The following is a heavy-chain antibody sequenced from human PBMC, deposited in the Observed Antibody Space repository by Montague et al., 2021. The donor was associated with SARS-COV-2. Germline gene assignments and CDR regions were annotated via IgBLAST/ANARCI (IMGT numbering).Heavy chain of an antibody. J-gene: IGHJ4*02. D-gene: IGHD3-3*01. CDR3: ARHPGDTIVGVVRYPGGFDY. Sequence: SETLSLTCTVSGGSISSYYWCWIWQRPGKGQEWIGYIYNYETTNYNHTPKLQVTITIDTSKNQSSLKLSSVTAADTAVYYSARHPGDTIVGVVRYPGGFDYWGQGTLVTVSS. CDR1: GGSISSYY. CDR2: IYNYETT. V-gene: IGHV4-59*08.